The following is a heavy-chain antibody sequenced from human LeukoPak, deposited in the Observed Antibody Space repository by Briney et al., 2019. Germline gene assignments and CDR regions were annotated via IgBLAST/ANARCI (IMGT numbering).Heavy chain of an antibody. D-gene: IGHD3-22*01. Sequence: SETLSLTCTVSGGSISSSSYYWGWIRQPPGKGLEWIGGIYYSGSTYYNSSLKNRVTISVDTSKNQISLMLTSVTAADTAVYYCARDGTGYYAFDCWGQGTLVTVSS. CDR2: IYYSGST. CDR3: ARDGTGYYAFDC. CDR1: GGSISSSSYY. J-gene: IGHJ4*02. V-gene: IGHV4-39*07.